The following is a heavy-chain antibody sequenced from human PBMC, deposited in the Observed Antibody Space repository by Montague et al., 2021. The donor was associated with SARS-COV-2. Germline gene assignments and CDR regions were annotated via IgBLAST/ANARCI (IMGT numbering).Heavy chain of an antibody. Sequence: SETLSLTCAVYGGSISRYSYNWVRQAPGKGLEWIGEITNSGSVNYQPSLNNRVTISVDPSKSQVSLRLTSVTVADTAIYFCARQKLRPHKPIKKEFYYYGLDIWGQGTMVTVS. V-gene: IGHV4-34*01. J-gene: IGHJ6*02. CDR3: ARQKLRPHKPIKKEFYYYGLDI. CDR1: GGSISRYS. CDR2: ITNSGSV.